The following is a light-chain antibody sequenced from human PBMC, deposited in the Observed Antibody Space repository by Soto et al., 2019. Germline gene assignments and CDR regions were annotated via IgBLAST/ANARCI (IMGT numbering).Light chain of an antibody. Sequence: DIVMTQSPDSLAVSLGERATINCKSSQSVLFSSNSNNYLAWYQQKPGQPPKLLIYWASTRESGVPDRFSGSGCGTDFTLTISSRQADDVAVYYCQQYYTTPPALGQGTKLEIK. J-gene: IGKJ2*01. CDR2: WAS. V-gene: IGKV4-1*01. CDR1: QSVLFSSNSNNY. CDR3: QQYYTTPPA.